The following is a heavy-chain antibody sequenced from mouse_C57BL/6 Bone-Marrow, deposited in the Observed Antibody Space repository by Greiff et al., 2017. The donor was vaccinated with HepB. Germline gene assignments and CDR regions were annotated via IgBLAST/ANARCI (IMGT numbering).Heavy chain of an antibody. Sequence: VQLKQPGAELVKPGASVKLSCKASGYTFTSYWMHWVKQRPGQGLEWIGMIHPNSGSTNYNEKFKSKATLTVDKSSSTAYMQLSSLTSEDSAVYYCARKDYGSPWFAYWGQGTLVTVSA. CDR2: IHPNSGST. D-gene: IGHD1-1*01. CDR1: GYTFTSYW. V-gene: IGHV1-64*01. J-gene: IGHJ3*01. CDR3: ARKDYGSPWFAY.